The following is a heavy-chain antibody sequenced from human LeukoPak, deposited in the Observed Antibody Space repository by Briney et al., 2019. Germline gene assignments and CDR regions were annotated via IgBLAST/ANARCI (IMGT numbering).Heavy chain of an antibody. V-gene: IGHV3-48*01. J-gene: IGHJ4*02. CDR1: GFIFSSYG. D-gene: IGHD6-13*01. CDR3: ARDPGVMRAAACGDY. Sequence: PGGSLRLSCAASGFIFSSYGMIWVRQAPGKGLEWISYISSSSNPIYYADSVKGRFTISRDNAKNSLYLQLSSLRAEDTAVYYCARDPGVMRAAACGDYWGQGTLVIVSS. CDR2: ISSSSNPI.